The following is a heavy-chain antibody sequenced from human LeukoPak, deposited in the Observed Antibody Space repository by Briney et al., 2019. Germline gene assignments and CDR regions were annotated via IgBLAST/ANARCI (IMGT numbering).Heavy chain of an antibody. CDR1: GYTFTGYY. CDR2: INPNSGGT. CDR3: ARFITMIVVVITEDAFDI. Sequence: VASVKVSCKASGYTFTGYYMHWVRQAPGQGLEWMGWINPNSGGTNYAQKFQGRVTMTRDTSISTAYMELSRLRSDDTAVYYCARFITMIVVVITEDAFDIWGQGTMVTVSS. V-gene: IGHV1-2*02. J-gene: IGHJ3*02. D-gene: IGHD3-22*01.